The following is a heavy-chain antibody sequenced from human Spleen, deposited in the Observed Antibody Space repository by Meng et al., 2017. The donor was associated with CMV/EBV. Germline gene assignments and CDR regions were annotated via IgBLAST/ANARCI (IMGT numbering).Heavy chain of an antibody. J-gene: IGHJ6*02. D-gene: IGHD3-3*01. Sequence: ASVKVSCKASGYTFTDYYIHWVRQAPGQGLEWMGWIKPNSGDTDYAQKFQGRVTMTRDTSISTAYLELSRLRSDDTAVYYCARVYYDFWSALYYYGMDVWGQGTTVTVSS. CDR3: ARVYYDFWSALYYYGMDV. CDR2: IKPNSGDT. CDR1: GYTFTDYY. V-gene: IGHV1-2*02.